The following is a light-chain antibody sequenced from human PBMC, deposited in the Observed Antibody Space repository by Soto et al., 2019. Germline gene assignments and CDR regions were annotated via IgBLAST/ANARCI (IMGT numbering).Light chain of an antibody. Sequence: QSAPTQPASVSGSPGQSITISCSGTSSDVGSYNFVSWYQQHPGKAPKLMIYGVSKRPSGISNRFSGSKSGYTASLTISGLQAEDEADYSCCAYAGSSTWVFGGGTQRTVL. CDR1: SSDVGSYNF. J-gene: IGLJ7*01. V-gene: IGLV2-23*02. CDR3: CAYAGSSTWV. CDR2: GVS.